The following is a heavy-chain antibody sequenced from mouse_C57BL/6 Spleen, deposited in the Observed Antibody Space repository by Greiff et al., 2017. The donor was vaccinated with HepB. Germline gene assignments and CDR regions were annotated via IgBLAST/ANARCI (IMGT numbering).Heavy chain of an antibody. CDR3: ARRSNDNAKDY. Sequence: QVQLQQPGAELVMPGASVKLSCKASGYTFTSYWMHWVKQRPGQGLEWIGEIDPSDSYTNYNQKFKGKSTLTVDKSSSTAYMQLSSLTSEDSAVYYCARRSNDNAKDYWGQGTSVTVSS. V-gene: IGHV1-69*01. D-gene: IGHD2-12*01. CDR1: GYTFTSYW. J-gene: IGHJ4*01. CDR2: IDPSDSYT.